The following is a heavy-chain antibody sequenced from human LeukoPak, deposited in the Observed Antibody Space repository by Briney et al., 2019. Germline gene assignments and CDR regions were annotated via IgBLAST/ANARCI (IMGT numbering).Heavy chain of an antibody. CDR2: ISWNSGSI. J-gene: IGHJ4*02. Sequence: GGSLRLSCAASRFTFDDYAMHWVRHAPGKGLEWVSGISWNSGSIGYTDSVKGQFTISRDNAKNSLYLQMNSLRAEDTALYYCASSSFDYWGQGTLVTVSS. CDR3: ASSSFDY. D-gene: IGHD6-13*01. V-gene: IGHV3-9*01. CDR1: RFTFDDYA.